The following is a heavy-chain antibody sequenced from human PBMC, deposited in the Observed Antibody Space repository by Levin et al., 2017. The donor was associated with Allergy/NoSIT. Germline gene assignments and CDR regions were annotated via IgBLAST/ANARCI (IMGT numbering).Heavy chain of an antibody. CDR1: GYTFTSYG. D-gene: IGHD3-10*01. V-gene: IGHV1-18*01. CDR3: ARDPVLWFGELEGRWFDP. Sequence: ASVKVSCKASGYTFTSYGITWVRQAPGQGLEWMGWISAYNGNTNYAQKLQGRVTMTTDTSTSTAYMELRSLRSDDTAVYYCARDPVLWFGELEGRWFDPWGQGTLVTVSS. CDR2: ISAYNGNT. J-gene: IGHJ5*02.